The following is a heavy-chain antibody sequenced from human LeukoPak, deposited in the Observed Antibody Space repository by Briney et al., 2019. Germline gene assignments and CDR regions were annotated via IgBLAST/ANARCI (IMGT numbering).Heavy chain of an antibody. CDR2: IIWNSDSI. D-gene: IGHD1-26*01. Sequence: HAGRSLRLSCAASGFTFDDYAMHWVRQAPGKGLEWVSGIIWNSDSIGYADSVTGRFTISRDNAKNSLYLQMNSLRAEDTALYYCAKDISVGATPYYFDYWGQGTLVTVSS. V-gene: IGHV3-9*01. CDR3: AKDISVGATPYYFDY. J-gene: IGHJ4*02. CDR1: GFTFDDYA.